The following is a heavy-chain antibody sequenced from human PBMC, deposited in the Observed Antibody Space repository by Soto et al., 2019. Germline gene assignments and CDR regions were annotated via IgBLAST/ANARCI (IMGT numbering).Heavy chain of an antibody. V-gene: IGHV3-30*18. CDR1: GFTFRNNG. CDR3: AKGGSGNYFTYYYYYGMDV. CDR2: ISYDGNNK. J-gene: IGHJ6*02. D-gene: IGHD3-22*01. Sequence: QPGGSLRLSCEASGFTFRNNGMHWVRQVPGKGLEWVAVISYDGNNKYYADSVKGRFTISRDNSKNTVYLQMNNLRAEDTAMYYCAKGGSGNYFTYYYYYGMDVWGQGTTVTVSS.